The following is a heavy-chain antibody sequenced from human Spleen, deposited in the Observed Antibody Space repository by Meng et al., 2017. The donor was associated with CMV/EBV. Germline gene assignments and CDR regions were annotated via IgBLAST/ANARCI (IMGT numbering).Heavy chain of an antibody. CDR3: ARDGDYCTNGVCYFDY. CDR1: GFTFSTYT. J-gene: IGHJ4*02. D-gene: IGHD2-8*01. CDR2: ISYDGIHI. Sequence: GGSLRLSCAASGFTFSTYTMNWVRQAPGEGLEWVAVISYDGIHISYLDSVKGRFTISRDNSKNTLYLQMNGLRSEDTAVYYCARDGDYCTNGVCYFDYWGQGTPVTVSS. V-gene: IGHV3-30-3*01.